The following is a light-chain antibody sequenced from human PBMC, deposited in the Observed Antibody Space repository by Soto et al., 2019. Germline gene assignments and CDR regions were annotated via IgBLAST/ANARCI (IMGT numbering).Light chain of an antibody. J-gene: IGLJ2*01. V-gene: IGLV2-23*01. CDR2: EGS. CDR1: SSDVGSYNL. CDR3: CSYAGSSTDVV. Sequence: QSALTQPASVSGSPGQSITISCTGTSSDVGSYNLVSWYQQHPGKAPKLMIYEGSKRPSGVSNRFSGPKAGNTASLTISGLQAEDEADYYCCSYAGSSTDVVFGGGTTLTVL.